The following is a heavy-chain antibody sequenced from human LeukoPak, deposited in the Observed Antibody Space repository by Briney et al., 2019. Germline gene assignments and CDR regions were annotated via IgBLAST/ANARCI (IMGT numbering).Heavy chain of an antibody. V-gene: IGHV4-59*01. CDR3: ARGNAN. CDR2: ISYSGST. CDR1: GGSINSYY. J-gene: IGHJ4*02. Sequence: SETLSLTCTVSGGSINSYYWSWIRQPSGKGLEWIGYISYSGSTNYNPSLKSRVTISLDTSKNQFFLKLSSVTAADTALYYCARGNANWGQGTLVTVSS.